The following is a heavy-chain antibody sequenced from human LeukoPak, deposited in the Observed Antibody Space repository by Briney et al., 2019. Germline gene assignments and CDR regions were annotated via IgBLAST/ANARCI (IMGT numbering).Heavy chain of an antibody. CDR2: IYYTEST. Sequence: SETLSLTCTVSGGSISHSGYFWAWIRQPPGKGLEWVGNIYYTESTHYSPSLKSRVTMSFDASRNQFSLNVSSVTAADTAAYYCARVRGIALPGDRYMDVWGKGTTVTVSS. V-gene: IGHV4-39*02. CDR3: ARVRGIALPGDRYMDV. D-gene: IGHD6-19*01. CDR1: GGSISHSGYF. J-gene: IGHJ6*03.